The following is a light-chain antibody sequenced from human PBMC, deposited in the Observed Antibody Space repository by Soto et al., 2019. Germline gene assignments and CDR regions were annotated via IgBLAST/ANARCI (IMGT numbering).Light chain of an antibody. Sequence: DIQMTQSPSTLSASVGDRVTITCRASQSISAYLAWYQHRPGNAPRLLIYKASDLEPGVPPRFSGSGSGTEFTLTISSLQPDDFATYYCQEYDTTFRTFGQGTKVEI. V-gene: IGKV1-5*03. CDR3: QEYDTTFRT. CDR2: KAS. J-gene: IGKJ1*01. CDR1: QSISAY.